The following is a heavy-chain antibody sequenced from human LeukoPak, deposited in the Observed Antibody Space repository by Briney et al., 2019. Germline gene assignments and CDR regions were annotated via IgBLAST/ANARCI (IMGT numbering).Heavy chain of an antibody. V-gene: IGHV4-39*01. CDR1: GGSISSSSYY. J-gene: IGHJ4*02. CDR3: ATLSQYSSSWYYFDY. D-gene: IGHD6-13*01. Sequence: SETLSLTCTVSGGSISSSSYYWGWIRQPPGKGLEWIGNIYYSGSTYYNPSLKSRVTISVDTSKNQFSLKLSSVTAADTAVYYCATLSQYSSSWYYFDYWGQGTLVTVSS. CDR2: IYYSGST.